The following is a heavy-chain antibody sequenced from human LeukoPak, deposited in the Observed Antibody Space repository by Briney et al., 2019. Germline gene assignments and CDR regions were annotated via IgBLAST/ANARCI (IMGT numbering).Heavy chain of an antibody. D-gene: IGHD2-2*01. V-gene: IGHV1-24*01. CDR2: FDPEDGET. J-gene: IGHJ5*02. CDR3: ATDHCSSTSCYDWNNRFDP. CDR1: GYTLTELS. Sequence: ASVKVSCKVSGYTLTELSMHWVRQAPGKGLEWMGGFDPEDGETIYAQKFQGRVTMTEDTSTDTAYMELSSLRSEDTAVYYCATDHCSSTSCYDWNNRFDPWGQGTLVTVSS.